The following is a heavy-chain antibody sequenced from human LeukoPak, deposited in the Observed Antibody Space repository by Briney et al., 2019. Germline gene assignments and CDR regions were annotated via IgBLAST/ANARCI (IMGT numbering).Heavy chain of an antibody. J-gene: IGHJ3*02. CDR2: IYYSGST. CDR1: GGSVSGGSYY. Sequence: SETLSPTCAVSGGSVSGGSYYWSWIRQPPGKGLEWIGYIYYSGSTNYNPSLKSRVTISVDTSKNQFSLKLSSVTAADTAVYYCAREAVRTANFDAFDIWGQGTMVTVSP. CDR3: AREAVRTANFDAFDI. V-gene: IGHV4-61*01. D-gene: IGHD2-2*01.